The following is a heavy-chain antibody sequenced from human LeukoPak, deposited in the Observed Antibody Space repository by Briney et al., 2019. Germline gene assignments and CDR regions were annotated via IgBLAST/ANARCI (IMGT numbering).Heavy chain of an antibody. V-gene: IGHV3-48*04. J-gene: IGHJ4*02. CDR3: ARDSGSSWFFDY. D-gene: IGHD6-13*01. CDR1: GFSFSTYS. Sequence: PGGSLRLSCAASGFSFSTYSMNWVRQAPGKGLEWVSYISTRSTTIYYADSVKGRFTVFRDNAKNSVYLQMNGLRAEDTAVYYCARDSGSSWFFDYWGQGTLVTVSS. CDR2: ISTRSTTI.